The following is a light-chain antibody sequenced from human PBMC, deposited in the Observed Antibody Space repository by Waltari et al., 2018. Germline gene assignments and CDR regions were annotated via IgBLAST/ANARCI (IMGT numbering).Light chain of an antibody. V-gene: IGKV1-39*01. J-gene: IGKJ4*01. Sequence: DIQMTQSPSSLSASVGDRVTITCWASQSIRKYLNWYQQKPGTAPRLLIYGATTLQSGVPSRFSGSGSGTDFTLTINSLQPEDFATYYCQQSYTTPLIFGGGTKVETK. CDR3: QQSYTTPLI. CDR1: QSIRKY. CDR2: GAT.